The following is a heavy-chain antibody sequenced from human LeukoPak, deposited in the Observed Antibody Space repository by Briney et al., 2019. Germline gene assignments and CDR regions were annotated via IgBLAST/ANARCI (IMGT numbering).Heavy chain of an antibody. J-gene: IGHJ1*01. CDR1: GFTFDEFA. CDR3: ARDRMSRAPTYFHH. V-gene: IGHV3-43*02. Sequence: GGSLRLSCAASGFTFDEFAMHWVRQAPGKGLEWVSFVSGDGGRTDYADSVKGRFTISRDNSRNSLYLQMNSLTAEDTAFYFCARDRMSRAPTYFHHWGQGTLVTVSA. D-gene: IGHD2-2*01. CDR2: VSGDGGRT.